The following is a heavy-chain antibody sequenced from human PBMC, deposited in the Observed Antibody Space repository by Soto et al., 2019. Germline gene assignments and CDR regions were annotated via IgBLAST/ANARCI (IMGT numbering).Heavy chain of an antibody. CDR2: IIPIFGTA. Sequence: QVQLVQSGAEVKKPGSSVKVSCKASGGTFSSYAISWVRQAPGQGLEWMGGIIPIFGTANYAQKFQGRVTITADKSTSTAYMELSSLRSEDTAVYYCARDSGQAYGDYVGDFDYWGQGTLVTVSS. D-gene: IGHD4-17*01. CDR1: GGTFSSYA. J-gene: IGHJ4*02. V-gene: IGHV1-69*06. CDR3: ARDSGQAYGDYVGDFDY.